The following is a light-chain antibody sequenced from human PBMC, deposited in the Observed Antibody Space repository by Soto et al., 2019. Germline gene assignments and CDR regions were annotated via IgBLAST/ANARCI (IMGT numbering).Light chain of an antibody. CDR3: QQRTNWPLGT. CDR2: GAS. Sequence: EIVLTQSPATLSLSPGERATLSCRASQDVGSKLAWYQQKPGQAPRLLIYGASTRATGIPARFSGSGSGTDFTLTISSLEPEDFAVYYCQQRTNWPLGTFGGGTKVDIK. J-gene: IGKJ4*01. V-gene: IGKV3D-11*01. CDR1: QDVGSK.